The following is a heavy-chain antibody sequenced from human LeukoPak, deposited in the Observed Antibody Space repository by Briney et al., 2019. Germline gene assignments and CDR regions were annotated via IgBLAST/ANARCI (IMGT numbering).Heavy chain of an antibody. CDR3: ARDIRLLSTFDY. Sequence: GRSLRLSCAASGFTFSDYYMSWVRQAPGRGRGWVSYISSSDSTIYYADSVKGRFNISRDNAKNSLYLQMNSLGAEDTAVYYCARDIRLLSTFDYWGQGTLVTVSS. V-gene: IGHV3-11*04. CDR1: GFTFSDYY. D-gene: IGHD3-10*01. J-gene: IGHJ4*02. CDR2: ISSSDSTI.